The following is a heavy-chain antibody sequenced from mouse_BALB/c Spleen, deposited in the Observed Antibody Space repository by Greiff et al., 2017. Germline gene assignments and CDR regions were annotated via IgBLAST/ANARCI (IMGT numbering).Heavy chain of an antibody. Sequence: VKLMESGPGLVAPSQSLSITCTVSGFSLTSYGVHWVRQPPGKGLEWLGVIWAGGSTNYNSALMSRLSISKDNSKSQVFLKMNSLQTDDTAMYYCAREGYYYGSSYGFAYWGQGTLVTVSA. CDR2: IWAGGST. V-gene: IGHV2-9*02. J-gene: IGHJ3*01. D-gene: IGHD1-1*01. CDR3: AREGYYYGSSYGFAY. CDR1: GFSLTSYG.